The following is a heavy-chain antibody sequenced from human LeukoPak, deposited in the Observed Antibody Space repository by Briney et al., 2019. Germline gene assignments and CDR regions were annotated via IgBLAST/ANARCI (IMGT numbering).Heavy chain of an antibody. CDR3: AKEEGAFDI. CDR1: GFTFSSYA. Sequence: PGRSLRLSCAVSGFTFSSYAMHWVRQAPGKGLEWVAAIPYDGNSEYYADSVKGRFTISRDNSKNTLYLQMNSLRAEDTAVYYCAKEEGAFDIWGQGTMVTVSS. CDR2: IPYDGNSE. V-gene: IGHV3-30*18. J-gene: IGHJ3*02.